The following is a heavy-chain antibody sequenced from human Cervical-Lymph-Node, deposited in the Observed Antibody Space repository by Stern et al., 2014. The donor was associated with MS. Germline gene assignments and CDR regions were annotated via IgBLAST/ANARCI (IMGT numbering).Heavy chain of an antibody. CDR1: GGSVSTSSYY. Sequence: QLQLQESGPGLVRPSETLSLTCSVSGGSVSTSSYYWTWIRKPPGKGLEWIGYVYYTGSTNYNPSLGSRVTISLDTSYNQFSLRLSSVPAANTPIYSCARDRPGSTPSSFGMAVGGQGTTVPASS. D-gene: IGHD6-13*01. J-gene: IGHJ6*02. CDR3: ARDRPGSTPSSFGMAV. CDR2: VYYTGST. V-gene: IGHV4-61*01.